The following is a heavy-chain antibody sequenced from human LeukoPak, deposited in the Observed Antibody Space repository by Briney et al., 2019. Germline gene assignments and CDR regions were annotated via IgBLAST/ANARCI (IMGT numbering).Heavy chain of an antibody. CDR1: GFTFRSHG. CDR2: IRYDGSNK. J-gene: IGHJ6*03. CDR3: AKAGYYDSSGYYENYSYYYMDV. D-gene: IGHD3-22*01. V-gene: IGHV3-30*02. Sequence: GGSLRLSCAASGFTFRSHGTQCVRQAPGKGLEWVAFIRYDGSNKYYADSVKGRFTISRDNSKNTLYLQMNSLRAEDTAVYYCAKAGYYDSSGYYENYSYYYMDVWGKGTTVTVSS.